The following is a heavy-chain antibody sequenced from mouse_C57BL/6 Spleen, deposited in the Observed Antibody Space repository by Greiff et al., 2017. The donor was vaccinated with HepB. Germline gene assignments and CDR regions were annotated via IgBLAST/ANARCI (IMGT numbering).Heavy chain of an antibody. CDR2: ILPGSGST. CDR3: ARRGITTVVAPYYFDY. D-gene: IGHD1-1*01. J-gene: IGHJ2*01. CDR1: GYTFTGYW. V-gene: IGHV1-9*01. Sequence: VQLQESGAELMKPGASVKLSCKATGYTFTGYWIEWVKQRPGHGLEWIGEILPGSGSTNYNEKFKGKATFTADTSSNTAYMQLSSLTTEDSDIYYCARRGITTVVAPYYFDYWGQGTTLTVSS.